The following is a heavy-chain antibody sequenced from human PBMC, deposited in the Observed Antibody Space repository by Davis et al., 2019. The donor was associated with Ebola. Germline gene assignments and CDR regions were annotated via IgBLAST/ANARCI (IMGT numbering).Heavy chain of an antibody. CDR1: GYSFTSYW. Sequence: GESLKISCKGSGYSFTSYWIAWVRQMPGKGLEWMGIIYPGDSDTRYSPSFQGQVAISADKSISTAYLQWSSLKASDTAMYYCARLSAAGYYYYYSGMDVWGKGTTVTVSS. CDR3: ARLSAAGYYYYYSGMDV. D-gene: IGHD2-2*01. J-gene: IGHJ6*04. CDR2: IYPGDSDT. V-gene: IGHV5-51*01.